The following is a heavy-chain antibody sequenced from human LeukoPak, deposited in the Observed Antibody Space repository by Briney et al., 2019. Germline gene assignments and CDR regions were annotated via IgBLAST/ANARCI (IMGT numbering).Heavy chain of an antibody. J-gene: IGHJ5*02. Sequence: SETLSLTCTVSGGSISSYYWSWIRQPPGKGLEWIGYIYYSGSTNYNPSPKSRVTISVDTSKNQFSLKLSSVTAADTAVYYCARAAVAFRNWFDPWGQGTLVTVSS. CDR3: ARAAVAFRNWFDP. V-gene: IGHV4-59*01. CDR2: IYYSGST. CDR1: GGSISSYY. D-gene: IGHD6-19*01.